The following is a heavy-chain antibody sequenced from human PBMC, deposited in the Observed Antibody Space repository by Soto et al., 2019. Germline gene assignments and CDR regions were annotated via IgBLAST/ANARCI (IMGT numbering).Heavy chain of an antibody. D-gene: IGHD6-6*01. CDR1: GGSVSNSA. J-gene: IGHJ4*02. V-gene: IGHV1-69*01. Sequence: VQLVQSGSEVQKPGSSVRVSCKASGGSVSNSAISWLRQAPGQGLEWMGGIIPIFGPAIYARKFQGRFTISADESTGTAYMELNNVRSDDTAVYYCGRGSSLTKVEYWGQGTLVTVSS. CDR2: IIPIFGPA. CDR3: GRGSSLTKVEY.